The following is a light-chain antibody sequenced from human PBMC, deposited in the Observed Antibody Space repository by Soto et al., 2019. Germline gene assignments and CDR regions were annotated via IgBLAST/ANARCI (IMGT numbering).Light chain of an antibody. V-gene: IGLV2-8*01. CDR2: EVS. CDR3: TSYVGSNIWV. J-gene: IGLJ3*02. CDR1: SSDVGGYNY. Sequence: QSVLTQPPSASGSPGQSVTISCTGTSSDVGGYNYVSWYQQHPGKAPKLMIYEVSKRPSGVPDRFSGSKSGNTASLTVSGLQAEDEADYYCTSYVGSNIWVFGGGTKVTVL.